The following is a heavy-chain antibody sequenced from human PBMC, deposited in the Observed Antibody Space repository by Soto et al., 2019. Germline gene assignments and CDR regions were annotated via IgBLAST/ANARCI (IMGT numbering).Heavy chain of an antibody. CDR1: GYSFTGHY. D-gene: IGHD3-10*01. CDR3: ARDPASFLGRGYGMDV. Sequence: QVQHVQSGAEVKKPGDSVKVSCKASGYSFTGHYMHWVRRAPGQGLEWMGWVNLNTGGTDYAQEGQGWVNMTTATSIRTVYLEVTRLKFDDTAIYYCARDPASFLGRGYGMDVWGQGTAVTVSS. V-gene: IGHV1-2*04. CDR2: VNLNTGGT. J-gene: IGHJ6*02.